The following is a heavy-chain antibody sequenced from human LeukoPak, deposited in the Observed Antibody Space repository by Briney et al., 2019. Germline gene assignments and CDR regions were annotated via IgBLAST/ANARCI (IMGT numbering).Heavy chain of an antibody. J-gene: IGHJ6*02. CDR2: IYYSGST. Sequence: PSETLSLTCPVSGGSISSSSYYWGWIRQPPGKGLVWIGSIYYSGSTYYNPSLKSRVTISVDTSKNQFSLKLSSVTAADTAVYYCARQEGITMVRGVIRYYYYYGMDVWGQGTTVTVSS. CDR1: GGSISSSSYY. V-gene: IGHV4-39*01. D-gene: IGHD3-10*01. CDR3: ARQEGITMVRGVIRYYYYYGMDV.